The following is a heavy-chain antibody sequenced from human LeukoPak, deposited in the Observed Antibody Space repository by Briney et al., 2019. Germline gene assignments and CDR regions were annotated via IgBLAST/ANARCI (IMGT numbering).Heavy chain of an antibody. CDR2: IYTSGST. D-gene: IGHD3-3*01. CDR3: ARDSYDFWSGYYFYY. CDR1: GGSISSYY. V-gene: IGHV4-4*07. Sequence: SETLSLTCTVSGGSISSYYWSWIRQPARKGLEWIGRIYTSGSTNYNPSLKSRVTMSVDTSKNQFSLKLSSVTAADTAVYYCARDSYDFWSGYYFYYWGQGTLVTVSS. J-gene: IGHJ4*02.